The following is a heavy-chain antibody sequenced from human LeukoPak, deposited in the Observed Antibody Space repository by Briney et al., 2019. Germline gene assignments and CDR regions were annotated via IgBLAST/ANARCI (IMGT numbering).Heavy chain of an antibody. CDR2: IYHSGST. J-gene: IGHJ4*02. CDR1: GGSISSGGYS. D-gene: IGHD3-16*02. Sequence: PSQTLSLTCAVSGGSISSGGYSWSWIRQPPGKGLEWIGYIYHSGSTYYNPSLKSRVTISVDRSKNQFSLKLSSVTAADTAVYYCARGWGYRFDYWGQGTLVTVSS. V-gene: IGHV4-30-2*01. CDR3: ARGWGYRFDY.